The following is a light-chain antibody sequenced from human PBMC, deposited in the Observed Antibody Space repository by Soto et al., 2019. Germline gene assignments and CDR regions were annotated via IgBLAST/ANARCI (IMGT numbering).Light chain of an antibody. CDR3: QNYTSAPCT. CDR2: DVS. Sequence: DIHMYKSPATLSASVGDRVSITCRASHSITTWLAWYQQRPGKAPKLLIYDVSSLQSGVPSRFSGSGSGTEFTLTISILQPDDFATYYCQNYTSAPCTFGRGTKVDIK. J-gene: IGKJ1*01. V-gene: IGKV1-5*01. CDR1: HSITTW.